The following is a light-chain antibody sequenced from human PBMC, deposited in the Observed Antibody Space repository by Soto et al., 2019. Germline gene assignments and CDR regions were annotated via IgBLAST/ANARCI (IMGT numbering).Light chain of an antibody. Sequence: QSALTQPRSVSGSPGQSVTLSCTGTSSDVGRYNFVSWYQQHPDKAPALIIYDVTRRPSGVPDRFSGSKSGNTASLTISGLQAEDETDYYCCSYAGSYTYVFGTGTKVTVL. CDR2: DVT. V-gene: IGLV2-11*01. J-gene: IGLJ1*01. CDR1: SSDVGRYNF. CDR3: CSYAGSYTYV.